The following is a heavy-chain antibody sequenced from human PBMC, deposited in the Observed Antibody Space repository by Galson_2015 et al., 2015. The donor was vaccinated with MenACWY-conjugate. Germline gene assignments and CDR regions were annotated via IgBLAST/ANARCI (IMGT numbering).Heavy chain of an antibody. CDR1: GFTFSTYA. J-gene: IGHJ3*02. D-gene: IGHD2-15*01. Sequence: SLRLSCAVPGFTFSTYAMSWVRQAPGKGLEWVSSISDRVGTTYYADSVKGRFTISRDNSKNTLHLQMNSLRAEDTAVYYCAKNDIVVVGAATGFRAFDIWGQGTMVTVSS. CDR2: ISDRVGTT. CDR3: AKNDIVVVGAATGFRAFDI. V-gene: IGHV3-23*01.